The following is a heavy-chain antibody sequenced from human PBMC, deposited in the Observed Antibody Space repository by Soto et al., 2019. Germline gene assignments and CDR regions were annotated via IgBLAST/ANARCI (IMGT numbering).Heavy chain of an antibody. CDR1: GDSVSSNSAS. CDR2: TYYRSKWYN. Sequence: PSQTLSLTCAISGDSVSSNSASWNWIRQSPSRGLEWLGRTYYRSKWYNDYAVSVKSRITINPDTSKNQFSLQLNSVTPEDTAVYYCLRAFCSGGSCWAWSNWFAPWAQGTLVTVSS. CDR3: LRAFCSGGSCWAWSNWFAP. J-gene: IGHJ5*02. D-gene: IGHD2-15*01. V-gene: IGHV6-1*01.